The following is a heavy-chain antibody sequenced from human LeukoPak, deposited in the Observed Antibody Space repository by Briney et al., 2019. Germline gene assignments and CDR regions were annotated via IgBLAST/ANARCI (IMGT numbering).Heavy chain of an antibody. CDR3: ARGTGPRFKSWFDP. CDR2: MNPNSGNT. Sequence: ASVKVPCKASGYTFTSYDINWVRQATGQGLEWMGWMNPNSGNTGYAQKFQGRVTMTRNTSISTAYMELSSLRSEDTAVYYCARGTGPRFKSWFDPWGQGTLVTVSS. J-gene: IGHJ5*02. V-gene: IGHV1-8*01. CDR1: GYTFTSYD. D-gene: IGHD3-10*01.